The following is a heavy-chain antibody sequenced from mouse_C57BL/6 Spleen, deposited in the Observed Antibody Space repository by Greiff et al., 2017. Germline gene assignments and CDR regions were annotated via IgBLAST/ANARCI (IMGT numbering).Heavy chain of an antibody. CDR2: FHPYNDDT. CDR3: GRGSGYYGSSDWYFDV. Sequence: VQLQQSGAELVKPGASVKMSCKASGYTFTTYPIEWMKQNHGKSLEWIGNFHPYNDDTKYNEKFKGKATLTVEKSSSTVYLELSRLTSDDSAVYYCGRGSGYYGSSDWYFDVWGTGTTGTVSA. J-gene: IGHJ1*03. V-gene: IGHV1-47*01. CDR1: GYTFTTYP. D-gene: IGHD1-1*01.